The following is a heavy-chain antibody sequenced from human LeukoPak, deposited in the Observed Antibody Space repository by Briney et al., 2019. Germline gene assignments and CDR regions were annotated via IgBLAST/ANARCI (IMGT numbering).Heavy chain of an antibody. CDR2: ISSSGSTI. CDR3: ARLEYYYVSGNYYKLFDY. J-gene: IGHJ4*02. Sequence: GGSLRLSCAASGFTFSSYSMNWVRQAPGKGLEWVSDISSSGSTIYFADSVKGRFTISRDNAKNSLYLQMNSLRDEDTAVYYCARLEYYYVSGNYYKLFDYWGQGTLVTVCS. CDR1: GFTFSSYS. V-gene: IGHV3-48*02. D-gene: IGHD3-10*01.